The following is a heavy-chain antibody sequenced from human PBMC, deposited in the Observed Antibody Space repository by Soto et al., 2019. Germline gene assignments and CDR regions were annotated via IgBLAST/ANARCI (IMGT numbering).Heavy chain of an antibody. CDR3: VKVLARGVGVPRFYFDS. CDR1: GFTFSNSW. Sequence: GGSLRLSCAASGFTFSNSWMHWVRQVSGKGLEWVSRINADGTSTSYADSVKGRFTISRDNAKNTLYLHVNSLRAGDTAVYYCVKVLARGVGVPRFYFDSWGQGALVTVSS. J-gene: IGHJ4*02. V-gene: IGHV3-74*01. D-gene: IGHD2-2*01. CDR2: INADGTST.